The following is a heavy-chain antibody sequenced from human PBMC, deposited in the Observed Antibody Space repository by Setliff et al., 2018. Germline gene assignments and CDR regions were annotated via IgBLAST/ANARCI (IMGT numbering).Heavy chain of an antibody. D-gene: IGHD3-22*01. CDR2: ISHSNTYI. CDR1: GFAFTTYD. CDR3: AKEVPYDNGFIYLDY. V-gene: IGHV3-21*01. J-gene: IGHJ4*02. Sequence: GGSLRLSCAASGFAFTTYDMNWVRQAPGRGLEWVSSISHSNTYIYYADSVKGRFTISRDNATNSLYLQMTYLRAEDTAVYYCAKEVPYDNGFIYLDYWGLGTLVTVSS.